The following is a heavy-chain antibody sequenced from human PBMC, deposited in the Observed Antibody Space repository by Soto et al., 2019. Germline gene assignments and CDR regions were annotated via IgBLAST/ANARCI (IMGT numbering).Heavy chain of an antibody. J-gene: IGHJ4*02. V-gene: IGHV3-48*01. D-gene: IGHD2-2*01. CDR1: GFTFSSYS. CDR3: ARMMRYCSSTSCYGGGWDS. Sequence: EVQLVESGGGLVQPGGSLRLSCAASGFTFSSYSMNWVRQAPGKGLEWVSYISSSSSTIYYADSVKGRFTISRDNAKNSLYLQMNSLRAEDTAVYYCARMMRYCSSTSCYGGGWDSWGPGTLVTVSS. CDR2: ISSSSSTI.